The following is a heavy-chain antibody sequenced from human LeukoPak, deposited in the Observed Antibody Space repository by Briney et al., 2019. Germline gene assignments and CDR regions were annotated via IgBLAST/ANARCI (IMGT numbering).Heavy chain of an antibody. D-gene: IGHD3-3*01. V-gene: IGHV4-34*01. CDR3: ARRRQGDYDFWSGSPVWYMDV. Sequence: SETLSLTCPVSGGSISSYYWSWIRQPPGKGLEWIGDINHSGSTNYNPSLKSRVTLSVDTSKNQFSLKLSSVTAADTAVYYCARRRQGDYDFWSGSPVWYMDVWGKGTTVTVSS. J-gene: IGHJ6*03. CDR2: INHSGST. CDR1: GGSISSYY.